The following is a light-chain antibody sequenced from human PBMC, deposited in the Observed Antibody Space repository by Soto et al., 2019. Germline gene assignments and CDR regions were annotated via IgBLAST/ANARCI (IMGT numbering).Light chain of an antibody. J-gene: IGKJ1*01. CDR1: QSVSSSN. V-gene: IGKV3-20*01. Sequence: EIVLTQSPGTLSLSPGERATLSCRASQSVSSSNVAWYQQKPGQAPRLLIYNASSRTTGTPDRFSGSGTGTDFTLTISRLGPEDSAVYYCQQYGSSPGTFGQGTKVEIK. CDR3: QQYGSSPGT. CDR2: NAS.